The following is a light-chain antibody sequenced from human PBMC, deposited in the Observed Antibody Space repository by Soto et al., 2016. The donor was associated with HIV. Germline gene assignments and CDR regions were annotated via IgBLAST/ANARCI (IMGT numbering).Light chain of an antibody. V-gene: IGLV3-21*03. CDR2: DDR. CDR3: QVWDSRSDGL. CDR1: NIGSQD. Sequence: SYVLTQPSSVSVAPGKAATITCGGKNIGSQDIHWYQQKPGQAPVLVVYDDRARPSGIPDRFSGSHSGDTATPTISRVEVGDEADYYCQVWDSRSDGLFGGGTRADRP. J-gene: IGLJ2*01.